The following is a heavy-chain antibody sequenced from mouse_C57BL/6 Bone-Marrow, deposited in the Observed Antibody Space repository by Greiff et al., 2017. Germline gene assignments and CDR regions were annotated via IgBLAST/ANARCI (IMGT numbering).Heavy chain of an antibody. CDR2: ISSGSSTI. V-gene: IGHV5-17*01. J-gene: IGHJ2*01. CDR1: GFTFSDYG. D-gene: IGHD2-2*01. CDR3: ARRLVFDY. Sequence: EVQLVESGGGLVKPGGSLTLSCAASGFTFSDYGMHWVRQAPEKGLEWVAYISSGSSTIYYADTVKGRFTISRDNAKNTLFLQMTSLRSEDTAMYYCARRLVFDYWGQGTTLTVSS.